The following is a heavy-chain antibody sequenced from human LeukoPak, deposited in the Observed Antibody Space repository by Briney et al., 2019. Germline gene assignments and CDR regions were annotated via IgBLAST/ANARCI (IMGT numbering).Heavy chain of an antibody. CDR3: ARGRYLTSSGGAAAGFLDY. J-gene: IGHJ4*02. D-gene: IGHD6-13*01. Sequence: SETLSLTCAVSGGSFSGYYWNWIRQSPGKGLEWIGEINHSGSTHYNPSLKSRVTISVDTSQKQFSLRLTSVTAADTAVYYCARGRYLTSSGGAAAGFLDYWGQGSLVTVST. V-gene: IGHV4-34*01. CDR1: GGSFSGYY. CDR2: INHSGST.